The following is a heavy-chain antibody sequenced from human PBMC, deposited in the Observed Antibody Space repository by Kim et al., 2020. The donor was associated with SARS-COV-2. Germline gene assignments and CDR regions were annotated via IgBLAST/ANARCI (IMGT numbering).Heavy chain of an antibody. V-gene: IGHV3-23*03. CDR1: GFTFSSYA. J-gene: IGHJ4*02. CDR2: IYSGGRST. CDR3: AKETGSSSGWIDY. Sequence: GGSLRLSCAASGFTFSSYAMSWVRQAPGKGLEWVSVIYSGGRSTYYADSVKGRFTTSRDNSKNTLYLQMNSLRAEDTAVYYCAKETGSSSGWIDYWGQGTLVTVSS. D-gene: IGHD6-19*01.